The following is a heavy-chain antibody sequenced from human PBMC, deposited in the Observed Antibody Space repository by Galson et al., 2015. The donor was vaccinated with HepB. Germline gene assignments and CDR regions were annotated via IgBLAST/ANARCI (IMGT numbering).Heavy chain of an antibody. CDR2: ISSSGGTT. J-gene: IGHJ4*02. V-gene: IGHV3-48*03. CDR3: AISAAAGAYFDY. D-gene: IGHD6-13*01. Sequence: SLRLSCAASGFTFSSYEMNWVRQAPGKGLEWVSYISSSGGTTYYADSVKGRFTISRDNAKNSLYLQMNSLRAEHTAVYYCAISAAAGAYFDYWGQGTLVTVSS. CDR1: GFTFSSYE.